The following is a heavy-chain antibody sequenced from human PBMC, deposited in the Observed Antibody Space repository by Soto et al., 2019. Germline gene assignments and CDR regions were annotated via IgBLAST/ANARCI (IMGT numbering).Heavy chain of an antibody. CDR1: GFDFGDYY. D-gene: IGHD3-3*01. CDR2: IDSDDGTT. CDR3: VRPYYTSSWFPFDR. Sequence: PVGSLRLSCTASGFDFGDYYMSWIRQAPGKGLEWVSYIDSDDGTTYYTDSVKGRFTISRDNAKNSLYLQMNSLRVEDTALYYCVRPYYTSSWFPFDRWGQGTLVTVSS. V-gene: IGHV3-11*01. J-gene: IGHJ4*02.